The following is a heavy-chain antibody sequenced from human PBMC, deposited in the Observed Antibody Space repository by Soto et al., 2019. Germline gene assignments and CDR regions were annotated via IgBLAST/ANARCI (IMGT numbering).Heavy chain of an antibody. CDR3: ATANTPYAFDM. J-gene: IGHJ3*02. CDR1: GLTFCISW. Sequence: VQLVESGGGLVQPGESLRLSCTASGLTFCISWMTWVRQAPGEGLEWVSNINPAGNVQHYADSVKERFTISRDNAKNSLFLQMSGLRVEDTAVYYCATANTPYAFDMWGQGTMVTVSS. V-gene: IGHV3-7*01. CDR2: INPAGNVQ.